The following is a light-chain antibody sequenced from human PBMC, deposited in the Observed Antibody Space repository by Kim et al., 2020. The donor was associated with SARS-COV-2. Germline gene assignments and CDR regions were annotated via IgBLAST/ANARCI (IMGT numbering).Light chain of an antibody. J-gene: IGKJ2*01. V-gene: IGKV1-39*01. CDR1: QSITRY. CDR2: SAS. Sequence: SACVGDRVTITCRASQSITRYLNWYQQKPGEAPKLLIYSASSLQSGVPSRFSGSGSGTDFTLTISSLQPEDFATYYCEQSYNTPRTFGQGTKLEI. CDR3: EQSYNTPRT.